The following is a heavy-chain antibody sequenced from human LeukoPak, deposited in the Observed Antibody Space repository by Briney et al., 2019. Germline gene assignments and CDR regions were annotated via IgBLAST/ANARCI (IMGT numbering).Heavy chain of an antibody. J-gene: IGHJ4*02. Sequence: PGGSLRLSCAASGFTFSRNGMHWVRQAPGKGLEWVAVIWYDGSNKYYADSVKGRFTISRDNSKNTLYLQMNSLRAEDTAVYYCARDLGYDILTGYYSDWGQGTLVTVS. CDR3: ARDLGYDILTGYYSD. CDR2: IWYDGSNK. CDR1: GFTFSRNG. V-gene: IGHV3-33*01. D-gene: IGHD3-9*01.